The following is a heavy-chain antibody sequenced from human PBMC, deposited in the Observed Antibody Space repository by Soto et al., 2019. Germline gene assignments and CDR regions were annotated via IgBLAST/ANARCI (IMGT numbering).Heavy chain of an antibody. V-gene: IGHV3-53*02. CDR2: IYGGGST. J-gene: IGHJ4*02. CDR3: AREAGPLDY. CDR1: GFSVSNNY. Sequence: EVQLVETGGGLIQPGGSLRLSCAASGFSVSNNYMSWVRQAPGKGLEWVSVIYGGGSTSYADSVKGRFTISSDNSKNTLFLQMNSLRAEDTAVYYCAREAGPLDYWGQGTLVTVSS.